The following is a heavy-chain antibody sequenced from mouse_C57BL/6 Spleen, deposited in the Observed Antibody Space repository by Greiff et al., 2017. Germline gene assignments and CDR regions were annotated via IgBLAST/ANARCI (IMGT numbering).Heavy chain of an antibody. CDR2: IDPSDSYT. Sequence: QVQLKQPGAELVRPGTSVKLSCKASGYTFTSYWMHWVKQRPGQGLEWIGVIDPSDSYTNYNQKFKGKATLTVDTSSSTAYMQLSSLTSEDSAVYYCARMGAQGYWGQGTSVTVSS. CDR3: ARMGAQGY. CDR1: GYTFTSYW. J-gene: IGHJ4*01. V-gene: IGHV1-59*01. D-gene: IGHD3-2*02.